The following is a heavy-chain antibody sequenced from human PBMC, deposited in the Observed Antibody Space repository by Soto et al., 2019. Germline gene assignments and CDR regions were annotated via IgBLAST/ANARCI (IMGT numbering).Heavy chain of an antibody. CDR3: ARDASYYSLWSGNYPSRTGMDV. D-gene: IGHD3-3*01. Sequence: QVQVVESGGGVVRPGRSLRLSCAASGFTFSSFGMHWVRQAPGKGLEWVSLIWYDGSKKSYGDSVKGRFTISRDNSRNTVYLQMNSLRADDTAVYYCARDASYYSLWSGNYPSRTGMDVWGQGTTSPSP. J-gene: IGHJ6*02. CDR1: GFTFSSFG. CDR2: IWYDGSKK. V-gene: IGHV3-33*01.